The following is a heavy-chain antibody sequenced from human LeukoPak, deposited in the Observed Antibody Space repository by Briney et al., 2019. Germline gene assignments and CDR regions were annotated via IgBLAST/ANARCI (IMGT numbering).Heavy chain of an antibody. J-gene: IGHJ4*02. V-gene: IGHV3-23*01. CDR2: ISGSGGNT. Sequence: PGGSLRLSCAASGFTFNSYAMSWVRQAPGKELEWVSAISGSGGNTYYADSVKGRFTISRNNSKNTLYLQMNSLRAEDAAVYYCAKRGSSSGVYYFDYWGQGTLVTVSS. D-gene: IGHD6-6*01. CDR3: AKRGSSSGVYYFDY. CDR1: GFTFNSYA.